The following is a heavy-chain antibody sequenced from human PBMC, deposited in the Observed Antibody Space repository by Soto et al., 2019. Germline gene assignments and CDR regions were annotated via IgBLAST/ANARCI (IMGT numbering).Heavy chain of an antibody. CDR2: ISGSSGNT. D-gene: IGHD1-1*01. CDR3: AKTPRAHGLFNYWYDEYYYGMDV. J-gene: IGHJ6*02. V-gene: IGHV3-23*01. CDR1: GFSVSSSH. Sequence: PGGYLRISCAVPGFSVSSSHVTWVRQAPGKGLEWVSSISGSSGNTYYADSVKGRFTISRDNSKSTVYLQMNSLRAEDTAAYYCAKTPRAHGLFNYWYDEYYYGMDVCGQGTTDIVSS.